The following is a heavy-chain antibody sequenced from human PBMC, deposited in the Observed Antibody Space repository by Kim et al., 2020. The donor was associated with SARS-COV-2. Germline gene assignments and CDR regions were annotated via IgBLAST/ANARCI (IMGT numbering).Heavy chain of an antibody. CDR3: ARGHHGYYYDSSGYLGYYYYGMDV. CDR1: GGSISSYY. D-gene: IGHD3-22*01. J-gene: IGHJ6*02. CDR2: IYYGGST. V-gene: IGHV4-59*13. Sequence: SETLSLTCTVSGGSISSYYWSWIRQPPGKGLEWIGYIYYGGSTNYNPSLKSRVTISVDTSKNQFSLKLSSVTAADTAVYYCARGHHGYYYDSSGYLGYYYYGMDVWGQGTTVTVSS.